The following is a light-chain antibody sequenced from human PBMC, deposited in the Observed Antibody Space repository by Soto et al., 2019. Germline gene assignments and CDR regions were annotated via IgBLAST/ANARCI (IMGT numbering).Light chain of an antibody. Sequence: EIELTQSPATLSVSAGATVTLSCRASQSIRTNVAWYQQIPGQAPRLLVYGASTRATGVPARFSGSGSGIEFTLTISSLQSEDSAFYYCQQYFNYPLTWTFGPGTKVQIK. V-gene: IGKV3-15*01. CDR2: GAS. CDR1: QSIRTN. J-gene: IGKJ1*01. CDR3: QQYFNYPLTWT.